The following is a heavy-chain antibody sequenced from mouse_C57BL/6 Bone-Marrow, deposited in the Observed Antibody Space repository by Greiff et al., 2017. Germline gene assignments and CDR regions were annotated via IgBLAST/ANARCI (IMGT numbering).Heavy chain of an antibody. J-gene: IGHJ3*01. CDR2: IYPGGGYT. Sequence: LQESGAELVRPGTSVKMSCKASGYTFTNYWIGWAKQRPGHGLEWIGDIYPGGGYTNYNEKFKGKATLTADKSSSTAYMQFSSLTSEDSAIYYCARKGVGYDYDVGFAYWGQGTLVTVSA. CDR1: GYTFTNYW. CDR3: ARKGVGYDYDVGFAY. D-gene: IGHD2-4*01. V-gene: IGHV1-63*01.